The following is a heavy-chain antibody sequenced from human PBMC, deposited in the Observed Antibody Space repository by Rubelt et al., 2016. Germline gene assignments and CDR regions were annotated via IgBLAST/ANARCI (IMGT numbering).Heavy chain of an antibody. CDR3: AKIMVYATDYYGMDV. J-gene: IGHJ6*02. V-gene: IGHV4-34*01. Sequence: GEINHSGSTNYNPSLKSRVTISVDTSKIQFSLKLRSVTAADTAIYYCAKIMVYATDYYGMDVWGQGTTVTVSS. D-gene: IGHD2-8*01. CDR2: INHSGST.